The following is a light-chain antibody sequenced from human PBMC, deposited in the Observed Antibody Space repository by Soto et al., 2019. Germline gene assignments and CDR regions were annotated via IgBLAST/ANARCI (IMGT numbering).Light chain of an antibody. CDR3: QHRCSWPT. J-gene: IGKJ2*01. CDR1: QSVNSY. Sequence: EIVLTQSPATLSLYPGEIPTLSCRASQSVNSYFAWYPQKCGQAPRLLLSDTSNRSTGIPHRLSGSGSGTDFTLTIGSLEPEGFAVYDCQHRCSWPTFGQGTGLEIK. CDR2: DTS. V-gene: IGKV3-11*01.